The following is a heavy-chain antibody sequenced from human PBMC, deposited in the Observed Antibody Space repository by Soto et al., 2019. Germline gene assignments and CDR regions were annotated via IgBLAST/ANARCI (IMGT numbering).Heavy chain of an antibody. D-gene: IGHD6-13*01. V-gene: IGHV3-23*01. Sequence: HPGGSLRLSCIDSGFTFSNYAMTWVRQAPGKGLEWVSSISNSGDSIYYADSVKGRFTITRDNSKNTLYLQMNSLRVEDTAIYYCAKDPPGYSNRENWFDPWGQGTLVTVSS. J-gene: IGHJ5*02. CDR3: AKDPPGYSNRENWFDP. CDR1: GFTFSNYA. CDR2: ISNSGDSI.